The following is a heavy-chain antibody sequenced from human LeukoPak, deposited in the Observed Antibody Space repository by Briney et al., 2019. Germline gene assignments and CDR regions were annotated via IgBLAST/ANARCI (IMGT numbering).Heavy chain of an antibody. CDR2: IYYSGST. V-gene: IGHV4-59*01. Sequence: SETLSLTCTVSGGSISSYYWSWIRQPPGKGLEWIGYIYYSGSTNYNPSLKSRVTISVDTSKNQFSLKLSSVTAADTAVSYCARDPEGWFGELSYAFDIWGQGTMVTVSS. CDR1: GGSISSYY. J-gene: IGHJ3*02. CDR3: ARDPEGWFGELSYAFDI. D-gene: IGHD3-10*01.